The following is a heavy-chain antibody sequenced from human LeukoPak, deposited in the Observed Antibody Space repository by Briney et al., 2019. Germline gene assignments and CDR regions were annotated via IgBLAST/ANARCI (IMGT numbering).Heavy chain of an antibody. Sequence: GGSLRLSCAASGFTFSDYYMSWIRQAPGKGLEWVSYISSSSSYTNYADSVKGRFTIPRDNAKNSLYLQMNSLRAEDTAVYYCVSYGDYYYYGMDVWGQGTTVTVSS. CDR1: GFTFSDYY. V-gene: IGHV3-11*03. CDR2: ISSSSSYT. D-gene: IGHD4-17*01. CDR3: VSYGDYYYYGMDV. J-gene: IGHJ6*02.